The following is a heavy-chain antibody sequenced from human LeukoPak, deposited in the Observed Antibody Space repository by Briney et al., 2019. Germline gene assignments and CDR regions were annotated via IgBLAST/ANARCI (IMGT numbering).Heavy chain of an antibody. V-gene: IGHV4-4*07. D-gene: IGHD3-9*01. J-gene: IGHJ4*02. CDR1: GGSISSYY. CDR3: ARDNYDILTGYYREFDY. CDR2: IYTSGST. Sequence: SETLSLTCTVPGGSISSYYWSWIRQPAGKGLEWIGRIYTSGSTNYNPSLKSRVTMSVDTSKNQFSLKLSSVTAADTAVYYCARDNYDILTGYYREFDYWGQGTLVTVSS.